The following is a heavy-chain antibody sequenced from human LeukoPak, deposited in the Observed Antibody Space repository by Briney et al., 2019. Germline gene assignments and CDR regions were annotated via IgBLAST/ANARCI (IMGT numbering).Heavy chain of an antibody. Sequence: SQTLSLTCTVSGGPISSGGYYCSWVRQHPGKGLEWNGYIYYSGSPYYNPSLKSRVTISVDMPKNRFSLKLSSVTAADTAVYYCATGGVASWELQPLALNWFDPWGQGTLVTVSA. CDR1: GGPISSGGYY. CDR3: ATGGVASWELQPLALNWFDP. CDR2: IYYSGSP. V-gene: IGHV4-31*03. J-gene: IGHJ5*02. D-gene: IGHD1-26*01.